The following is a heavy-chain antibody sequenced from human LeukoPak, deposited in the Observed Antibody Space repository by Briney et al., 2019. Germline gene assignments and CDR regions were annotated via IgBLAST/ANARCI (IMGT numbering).Heavy chain of an antibody. Sequence: PSETLSLTYAVYGGSFSGYYWSWIRQPPGKGLEWIGEINHSGSTNYNPSLKSRVTISVDTSKNQFSLKLSSVTAADTAVYYCARQTSNYLNWFDPWGQGTLVTVSS. CDR1: GGSFSGYY. V-gene: IGHV4-34*01. J-gene: IGHJ5*02. CDR3: ARQTSNYLNWFDP. CDR2: INHSGST. D-gene: IGHD4-11*01.